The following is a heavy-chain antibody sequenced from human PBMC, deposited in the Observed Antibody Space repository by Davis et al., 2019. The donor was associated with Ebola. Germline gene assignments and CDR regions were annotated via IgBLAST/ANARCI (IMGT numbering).Heavy chain of an antibody. J-gene: IGHJ4*02. CDR3: VRVYSGSYDH. CDR1: GFTFSSYW. D-gene: IGHD1-26*01. V-gene: IGHV3-7*01. Sequence: PGGSLRLSCAASGFTFSSYWMSWVRQAPGKGLEWVANIKQGGNEKYYVDSVKGRFIISRDDAKQSLYLQMNSLRAEDTAVYYCVRVYSGSYDHWGQGTLVTVSS. CDR2: IKQGGNEK.